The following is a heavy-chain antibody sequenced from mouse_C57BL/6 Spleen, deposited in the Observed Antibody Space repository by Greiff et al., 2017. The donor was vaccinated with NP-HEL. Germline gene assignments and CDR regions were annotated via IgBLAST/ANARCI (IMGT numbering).Heavy chain of an antibody. Sequence: EVQLQQSGPELVKPGASVKIPCKASGYTFTDYHMDWVKQSHGKSLEWIGDINPNNGGTIYNQKFKGKATLTVDKSSSTAYMELRSLTSEDTAVYYCARTDWDVWYFDVWGTGTTVTVSS. V-gene: IGHV1-18*01. CDR1: GYTFTDYH. CDR2: INPNNGGT. D-gene: IGHD4-1*01. CDR3: ARTDWDVWYFDV. J-gene: IGHJ1*03.